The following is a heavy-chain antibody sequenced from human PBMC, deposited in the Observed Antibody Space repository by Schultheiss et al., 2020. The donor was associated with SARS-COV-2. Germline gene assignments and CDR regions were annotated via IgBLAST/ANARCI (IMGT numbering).Heavy chain of an antibody. CDR1: GFTFSSYA. V-gene: IGHV3-23*01. J-gene: IGHJ2*01. Sequence: GGSLRLSCAASGFTFSSYAMSWVRQAPGKGLEWVSAISGSGGSTYYADSVKGRFTISRDNSKNTLYLQMNSLKTEDTAVYYCTKRNLPTYYDFWSGNSYWYFDLWGRGTLVTVSS. CDR3: TKRNLPTYYDFWSGNSYWYFDL. D-gene: IGHD3-3*01. CDR2: ISGSGGST.